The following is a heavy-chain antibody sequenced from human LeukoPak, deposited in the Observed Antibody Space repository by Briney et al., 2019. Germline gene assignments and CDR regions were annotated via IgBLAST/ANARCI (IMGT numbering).Heavy chain of an antibody. CDR1: CNTFTSYG. D-gene: IGHD6-13*01. CDR3: ARDHEPPYSSSWYGY. CDR2: ISAYNGNT. J-gene: IGHJ4*02. Sequence: ASVKVSCKASCNTFTSYGISWARPAPGQRLEWMGWISAYNGNTNYAQKLQGRVTMTTDTSTSTAYMELRSLRSDDTAVYYCARDHEPPYSSSWYGYWGQGTLVTVSS. V-gene: IGHV1-18*01.